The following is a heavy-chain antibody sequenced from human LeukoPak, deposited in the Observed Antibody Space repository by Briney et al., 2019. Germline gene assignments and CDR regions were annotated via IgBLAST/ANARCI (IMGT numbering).Heavy chain of an antibody. CDR2: IYYSGST. D-gene: IGHD3-10*01. V-gene: IGHV4-61*08. CDR1: GGSISSGGYY. CDR3: AREVRGVRGVITLDY. Sequence: SETLSLTCTVSGGSISSGGYYWSWIRQHPGKGLEWIGYIYYSGSTNYNPSLKSRVTISVDTSKNQFSLKLSSVTAADTAVYYCAREVRGVRGVITLDYWGQGTLVTVSS. J-gene: IGHJ4*02.